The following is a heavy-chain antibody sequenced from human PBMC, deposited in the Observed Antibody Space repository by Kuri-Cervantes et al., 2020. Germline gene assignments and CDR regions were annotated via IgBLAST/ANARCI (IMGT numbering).Heavy chain of an antibody. Sequence: GESLKISCAASGFTFSSYAMHWVRQAPGKGLEWVAVISYDGSNKYYADSVKGRFTISRDNAKNMLYLQMNSLRAEDTAVYYCARAIDGYIDYWGQGTLVTVSS. CDR2: ISYDGSNK. V-gene: IGHV3-30-3*01. J-gene: IGHJ4*02. CDR3: ARAIDGYIDY. D-gene: IGHD5-24*01. CDR1: GFTFSSYA.